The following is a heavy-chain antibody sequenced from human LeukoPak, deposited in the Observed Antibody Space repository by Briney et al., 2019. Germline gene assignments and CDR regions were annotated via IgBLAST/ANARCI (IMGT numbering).Heavy chain of an antibody. J-gene: IGHJ4*02. Sequence: GGSLRLSCAASGFTFSSYWMSWVRQAPGKGLEWVANIKQDGSEKYYVDSVKGRFTISRDNAKNSLYLQMNSLRAEDTALYYCAKDGYYDSSGYYHAYFDYWGQGTLVTVSS. CDR2: IKQDGSEK. D-gene: IGHD3-22*01. CDR1: GFTFSSYW. CDR3: AKDGYYDSSGYYHAYFDY. V-gene: IGHV3-7*03.